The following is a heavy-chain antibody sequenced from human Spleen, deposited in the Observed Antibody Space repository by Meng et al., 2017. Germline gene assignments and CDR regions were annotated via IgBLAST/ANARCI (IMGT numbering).Heavy chain of an antibody. V-gene: IGHV3-23*01. CDR2: ISGSGGST. CDR3: AKDPLTYYYGSGNAFDI. CDR1: GFTFTHAW. J-gene: IGHJ3*02. D-gene: IGHD3-10*01. Sequence: GESLKISCAASGFTFTHAWMSWVRQAPGKGLEWVSAISGSGGSTYFADSVKGRFTVSRDDSKNTLYLQMNSLRAEDTAVYYCAKDPLTYYYGSGNAFDIWGQGTLVTVSS.